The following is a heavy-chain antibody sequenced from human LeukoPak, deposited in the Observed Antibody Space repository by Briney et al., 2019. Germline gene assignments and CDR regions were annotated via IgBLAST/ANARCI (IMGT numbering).Heavy chain of an antibody. V-gene: IGHV4-34*01. D-gene: IGHD6-19*01. Sequence: SETLSLTCAVYGGSFSGYYWSWIRQPPGKGLEWIGEINHSGSTNYNPSLKSRVTISVDTSKNQFSLKLSSVTAADTAVYYCARHTYSSGRFYYFDYWGQGTLVTVSS. CDR1: GGSFSGYY. CDR2: INHSGST. J-gene: IGHJ4*02. CDR3: ARHTYSSGRFYYFDY.